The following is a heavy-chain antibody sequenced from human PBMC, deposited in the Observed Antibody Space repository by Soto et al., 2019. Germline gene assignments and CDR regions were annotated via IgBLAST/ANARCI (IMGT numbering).Heavy chain of an antibody. CDR3: TRWGCGGDCYDYYYYGMDV. V-gene: IGHV3-49*04. CDR2: IRSKAYGGTT. D-gene: IGHD2-21*02. Sequence: GGSLRLSCTASXFTFGDYAMSWVRQAPGKGLEWVGFIRSKAYGGTTEYAASVKGRFTISRDDSKSIAYLQMNSLKTEDTAVYYCTRWGCGGDCYDYYYYGMDVWGQGTTVTVSS. J-gene: IGHJ6*02. CDR1: XFTFGDYA.